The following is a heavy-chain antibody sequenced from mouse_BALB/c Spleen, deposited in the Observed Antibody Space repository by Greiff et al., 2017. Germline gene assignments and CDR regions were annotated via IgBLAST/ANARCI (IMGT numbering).Heavy chain of an antibody. D-gene: IGHD1-1*01. CDR1: GYSITSGYY. V-gene: IGHV3-6*02. Sequence: EVQLQESGPGLVKPSQSLSLTCSVTGYSITSGYYWNWIRQFPGNKLEWMGYISYDGSNNYNPSLKSRISITRDTSKNQFFLKLNSVTTEDTATYYCARGGDYYYFDYWGQGTTLTVSS. J-gene: IGHJ2*01. CDR3: ARGGDYYYFDY. CDR2: ISYDGSN.